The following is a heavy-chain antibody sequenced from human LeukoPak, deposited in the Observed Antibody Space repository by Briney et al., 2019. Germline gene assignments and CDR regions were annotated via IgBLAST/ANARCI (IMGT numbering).Heavy chain of an antibody. CDR3: AKDGGVWFGESNDY. CDR2: ISGSGGST. J-gene: IGHJ4*02. Sequence: HPGGSLRLSCAASGFTFSSYGMSWVRQAPGKGLEWVSAISGSGGSTYYADSVKGRFTISRDNSKNTLYLQMNSLRVEDTAVYYCAKDGGVWFGESNDYWGQGTLVTVSS. V-gene: IGHV3-23*01. CDR1: GFTFSSYG. D-gene: IGHD3-10*01.